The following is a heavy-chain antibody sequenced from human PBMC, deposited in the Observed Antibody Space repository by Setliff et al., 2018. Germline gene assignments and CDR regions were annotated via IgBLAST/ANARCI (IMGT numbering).Heavy chain of an antibody. CDR2: MYSDGST. Sequence: SETLSLPCTVSGGSVGSRSFYWSWIRQPAGKPLEWIGRMYSDGSTIYNPSFKSRVTISEDTSKNQFSLTLSSVTAADTAIYYCARMSGFLYIDVWGKGTTVTVSS. V-gene: IGHV4-61*02. CDR3: ARMSGFLYIDV. J-gene: IGHJ6*03. CDR1: GGSVGSRSFY. D-gene: IGHD1-26*01.